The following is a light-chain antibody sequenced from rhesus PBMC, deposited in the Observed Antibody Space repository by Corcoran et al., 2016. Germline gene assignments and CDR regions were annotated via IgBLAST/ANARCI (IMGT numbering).Light chain of an antibody. CDR1: TSDIGGYNY. J-gene: IGLJ1*01. Sequence: QSAPTQPPSVSGSPGQSVTVSCTGTTSDIGGYNYVSWYQQQPGKAPKLMIYGVNNRPSGVSDRFSGSKSGNTASLTISGLQAEDEADYYCSSYTTSSTFIFGVGTRLTVL. V-gene: IGLV2S7*01. CDR2: GVN. CDR3: SSYTTSSTFI.